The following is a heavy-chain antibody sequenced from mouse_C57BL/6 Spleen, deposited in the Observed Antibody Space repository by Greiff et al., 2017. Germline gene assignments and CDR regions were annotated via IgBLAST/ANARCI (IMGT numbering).Heavy chain of an antibody. CDR1: GYTFTDYY. Sequence: QVQLQQSGAELVRPGASVKLSCKASGYTFTDYYINWVKQRPGQGLEWIARIYPGSGNTYYNEKFKGKATLTAEKSSSTAYMQLSSLTSEDSAVYVCAGYPPGFAYWGQGTLVTVSA. V-gene: IGHV1-76*01. J-gene: IGHJ3*01. CDR2: IYPGSGNT. D-gene: IGHD2-2*01. CDR3: AGYPPGFAY.